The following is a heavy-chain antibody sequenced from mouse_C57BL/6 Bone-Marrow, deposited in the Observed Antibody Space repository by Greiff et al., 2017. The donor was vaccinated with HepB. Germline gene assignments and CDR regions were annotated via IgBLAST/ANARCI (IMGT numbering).Heavy chain of an antibody. Sequence: QVQLQQSGPGLVQPSQCLSISCTASGFSFTSYGVHWVRQSPGKGLEWLGVIWSGGSTDYNAAFISRLSISKDNSKSKDFFKMNSLQADDTAIYYCAREDYSNHYFDYWGQGTTLTVSS. V-gene: IGHV2-2*01. J-gene: IGHJ2*01. CDR3: AREDYSNHYFDY. CDR2: IWSGGST. D-gene: IGHD2-5*01. CDR1: GFSFTSYG.